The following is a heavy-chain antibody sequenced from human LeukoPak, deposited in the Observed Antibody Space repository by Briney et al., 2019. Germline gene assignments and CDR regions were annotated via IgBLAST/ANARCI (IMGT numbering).Heavy chain of an antibody. J-gene: IGHJ1*01. Sequence: GASVKVSCKASGRTFTSYAISWVRQAPGQGLEWMGRIIPILGIANYAQKFQGRVTITADKSTSTAYMELSSLRSEDTAVYYCARDPDSSSWCDHEYFQHWGQGTLVTVSS. CDR2: IIPILGIA. V-gene: IGHV1-69*04. D-gene: IGHD6-13*01. CDR3: ARDPDSSSWCDHEYFQH. CDR1: GRTFTSYA.